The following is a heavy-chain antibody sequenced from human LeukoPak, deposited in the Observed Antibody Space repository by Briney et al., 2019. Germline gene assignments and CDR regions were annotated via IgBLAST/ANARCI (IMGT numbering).Heavy chain of an antibody. D-gene: IGHD3-22*01. Sequence: GGSLRLSCAASGFTVSSNYMSWVRQVPGKGLEWVSVIYSGGSTCYADSVKGRFTISRDNSKNTLYPQMNSLRAEDTAVYYCARDSPYYYDSSGYYVNYFDYWGQGTLVTVSS. CDR2: IYSGGST. CDR3: ARDSPYYYDSSGYYVNYFDY. CDR1: GFTVSSNY. J-gene: IGHJ4*02. V-gene: IGHV3-66*01.